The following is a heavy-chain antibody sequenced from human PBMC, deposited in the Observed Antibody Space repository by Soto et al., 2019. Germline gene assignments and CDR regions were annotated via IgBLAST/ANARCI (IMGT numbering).Heavy chain of an antibody. J-gene: IGHJ5*02. CDR3: ARVVVVATTWFDP. V-gene: IGHV4-59*01. Sequence: PSETLSLTCTVSGGSISSCYWCCIRQPPGKRLEWIGDIYYSSSTNYNPSLKSRVTISVDTSKNQFSLKLSSVTAADTAVYYCARVVVVATTWFDPWGQGTLVTVSS. D-gene: IGHD1-26*01. CDR2: IYYSSST. CDR1: GGSISSCY.